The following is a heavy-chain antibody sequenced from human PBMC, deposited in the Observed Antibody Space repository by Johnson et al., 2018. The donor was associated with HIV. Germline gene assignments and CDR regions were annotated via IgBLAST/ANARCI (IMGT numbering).Heavy chain of an antibody. CDR1: GFSFSNAW. CDR3: TTDHYFLDALDI. D-gene: IGHD2/OR15-2a*01. Sequence: VQLVESGGGLVKPGGSLRLSCAASGFSFSNAWINWVRQAPGRGLEWIGRIKSNSDGGTTDFAAPVKGRFTISRDDSKNTLYVQMKSLKTEDTAVYYCTTDHYFLDALDIWGQGTMVTVSS. CDR2: IKSNSDGGTT. V-gene: IGHV3-15*01. J-gene: IGHJ3*02.